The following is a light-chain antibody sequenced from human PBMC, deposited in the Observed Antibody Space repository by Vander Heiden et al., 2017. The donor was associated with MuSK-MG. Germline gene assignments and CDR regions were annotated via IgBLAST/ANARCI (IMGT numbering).Light chain of an antibody. CDR3: QQLNSHPLT. J-gene: IGKJ4*01. CDR1: QDIRNY. CDR2: SAA. Sequence: IHFTQSPSSVSASVGDRVTMTCRASQDIRNYLAWYQYNPGHAPKLLVYSAAILHHGVPSRFSGSGSGIDFTLTISGLQPEDFATYYCQQLNSHPLTFGGGTKVEIK. V-gene: IGKV1-9*01.